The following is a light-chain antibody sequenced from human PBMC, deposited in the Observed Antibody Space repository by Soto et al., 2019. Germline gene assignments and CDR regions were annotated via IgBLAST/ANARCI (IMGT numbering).Light chain of an antibody. V-gene: IGKV1-5*01. Sequence: DIQMTQSPSTLSSAVGDRVTMTLRGSQSISSWLAWYQQKPGKAPKLLIYDASSLESGVPSRFSGSGSGTEFTLTISNLQPDDFAVYYCQQYNSWPPITFGQGTRLEIK. J-gene: IGKJ5*01. CDR1: QSISSW. CDR2: DAS. CDR3: QQYNSWPPIT.